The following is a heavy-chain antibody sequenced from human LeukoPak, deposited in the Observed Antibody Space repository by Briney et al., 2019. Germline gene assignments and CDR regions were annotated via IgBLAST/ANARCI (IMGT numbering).Heavy chain of an antibody. D-gene: IGHD2/OR15-2a*01. CDR2: VSGSGGST. V-gene: IGHV3-23*01. CDR3: AKDSGIWGFDT. J-gene: IGHJ5*02. CDR1: GFTFSSYA. Sequence: PGGSLRLSCAASGFTFSSYAMSWVRQAPGQGLEWVSAVSGSGGSTFYADSVKGRFTISRDNSMNTLYLQMNSLRAEDSAVYYCAKDSGIWGFDTWGQGTLVTVSS.